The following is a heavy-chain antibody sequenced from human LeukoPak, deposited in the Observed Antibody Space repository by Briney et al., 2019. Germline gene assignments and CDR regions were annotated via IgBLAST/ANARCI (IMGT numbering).Heavy chain of an antibody. J-gene: IGHJ6*03. CDR1: GYTLTELS. Sequence: ASVKVSCKVSGYTLTELSMHWVRQAPGKGLEWMGGFDPEDGETIYAQKFQGRVTMTEDTSTDPAYMELSSLRSEDTAVYYCATVPYQRYYYYYMDVWGKGTTVTVSS. V-gene: IGHV1-24*01. CDR2: FDPEDGET. CDR3: ATVPYQRYYYYYMDV. D-gene: IGHD2-2*01.